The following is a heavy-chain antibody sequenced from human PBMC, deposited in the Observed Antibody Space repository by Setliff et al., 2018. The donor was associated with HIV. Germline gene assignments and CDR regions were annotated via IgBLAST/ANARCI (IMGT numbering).Heavy chain of an antibody. CDR3: AREPDSIPYDY. CDR1: GGSISGSSYF. D-gene: IGHD4-4*01. Sequence: PSETLSLTCTVSGGSISGSSYFLAWIRQPPGRGLEWIGSFYYSGNTYYNPSLKSRVTISVDASRNQFSLKLSSVTAADTAVYYCAREPDSIPYDYWGQGTLVTVSS. J-gene: IGHJ4*02. CDR2: FYYSGNT. V-gene: IGHV4-39*07.